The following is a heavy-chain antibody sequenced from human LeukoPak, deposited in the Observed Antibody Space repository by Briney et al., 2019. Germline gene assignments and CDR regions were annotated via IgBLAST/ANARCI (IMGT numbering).Heavy chain of an antibody. CDR1: GFTFSSYA. CDR3: ALSAHSAAAGSWHYFDY. Sequence: PGGSLRLSCAASGFTFSSYAMSWVRQAPGKGLEWVSAISGSGGNTYYADSVKGRFTISRDNSKNTLYLQMNSLRAEDTAVYYCALSAHSAAAGSWHYFDYWGQGTLVTVSS. D-gene: IGHD6-13*01. J-gene: IGHJ4*02. CDR2: ISGSGGNT. V-gene: IGHV3-23*01.